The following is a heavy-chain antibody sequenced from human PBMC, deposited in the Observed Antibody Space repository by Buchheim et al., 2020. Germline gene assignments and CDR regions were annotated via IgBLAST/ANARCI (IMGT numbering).Heavy chain of an antibody. D-gene: IGHD3-22*01. J-gene: IGHJ4*02. Sequence: QVQLVESGGGVVQPGRSLRLSCAASGFTFSSYGMHWVRQAPGKGLEWVAVISYDGSNKYYADSVKGRFTISRDNSKNTLYLQMNSLRAEDTAVYYCAKVSRYYDSSGWPLDYWGQGTL. CDR1: GFTFSSYG. CDR2: ISYDGSNK. V-gene: IGHV3-30*18. CDR3: AKVSRYYDSSGWPLDY.